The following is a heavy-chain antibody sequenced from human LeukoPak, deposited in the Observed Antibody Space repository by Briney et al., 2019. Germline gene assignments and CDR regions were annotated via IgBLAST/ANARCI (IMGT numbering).Heavy chain of an antibody. V-gene: IGHV4-61*02. Sequence: SETLSLTCTVSGNSISSGDYYWSWIRQPAGKGLEWIGRIYTSGSTTYNPSLKSRVTIPGDTSENQFSLRLSSVTAADTAVYYCARASYSYDISGWVPFDYWGQGTLVTVSS. J-gene: IGHJ4*02. D-gene: IGHD3-22*01. CDR3: ARASYSYDISGWVPFDY. CDR2: IYTSGST. CDR1: GNSISSGDYY.